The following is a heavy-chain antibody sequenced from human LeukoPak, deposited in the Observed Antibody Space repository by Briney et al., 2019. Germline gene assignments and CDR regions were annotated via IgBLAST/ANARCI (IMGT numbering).Heavy chain of an antibody. CDR1: GGSFSGYY. Sequence: PSETLSLTCAVYGGSFSGYYWSWIRQPPGKGLEWIGEINHSGSTNYSPSLKSRVTISVDTSKNQFSLKLSSVTAADTAVYYCARIDSSGYYFGYWGQGTLVTVSS. V-gene: IGHV4-34*01. CDR2: INHSGST. D-gene: IGHD3-22*01. CDR3: ARIDSSGYYFGY. J-gene: IGHJ4*02.